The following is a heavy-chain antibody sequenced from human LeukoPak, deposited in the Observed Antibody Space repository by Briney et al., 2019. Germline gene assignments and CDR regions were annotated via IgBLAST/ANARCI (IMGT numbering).Heavy chain of an antibody. V-gene: IGHV3-9*01. J-gene: IGHJ5*02. CDR2: ISWNSGSI. Sequence: GGSLRLSCAASGFTFDDYAMHWVRQAPGKGLEWASGISWNSGSIGYADSVKGRFTISRDNAKNSLYLQMNSLRAEDTAVYYCARGYCSSTSCSGFDPWGQGTLVTVSS. D-gene: IGHD2-2*01. CDR3: ARGYCSSTSCSGFDP. CDR1: GFTFDDYA.